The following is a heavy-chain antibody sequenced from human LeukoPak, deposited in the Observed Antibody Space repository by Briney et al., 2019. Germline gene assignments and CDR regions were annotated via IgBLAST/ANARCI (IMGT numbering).Heavy chain of an antibody. Sequence: GGSLRLSCAASGFTFNNYAMSWVRQAAGKGLEWVSGISDSGRAKYYPDSVRGRCTISRDKSKKTVYPQMSKLRAEDTAVYFCARHDSFIPYWGEGSLVTVSS. D-gene: IGHD5-18*01. V-gene: IGHV3-23*01. J-gene: IGHJ4*02. CDR2: ISDSGRAK. CDR1: GFTFNNYA. CDR3: ARHDSFIPY.